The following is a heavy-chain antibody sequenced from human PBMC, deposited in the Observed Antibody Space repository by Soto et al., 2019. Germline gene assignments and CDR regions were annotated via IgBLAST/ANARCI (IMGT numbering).Heavy chain of an antibody. CDR1: GVTFCSYG. Sequence: PGGSLRLSCAASGVTFCSYGMDGVRKAPGKGLEWVAVIWYDGSNKYYADSVKGRFTISRDNSKNTLYLQMNSLRAEDTAVYYCAREYLRAVNWFDPWGQGTLVTVSS. V-gene: IGHV3-33*01. CDR3: AREYLRAVNWFDP. J-gene: IGHJ5*02. D-gene: IGHD4-17*01. CDR2: IWYDGSNK.